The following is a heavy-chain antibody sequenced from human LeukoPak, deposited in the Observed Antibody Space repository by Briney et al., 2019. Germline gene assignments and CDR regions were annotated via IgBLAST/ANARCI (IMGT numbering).Heavy chain of an antibody. D-gene: IGHD6-19*01. CDR3: VRGGRGSDWGYYFDY. CDR1: GGSISSDDYY. J-gene: IGHJ4*02. Sequence: SETLSLTCTVSGGSISSDDYYWSWIRQPAGKGLEWIARINSNGNTNYNPSLKSRVTISVDTSKNQFSLKLNSVTAADTAVYFCVRGGRGSDWGYYFDYWGQGTLVTVSS. V-gene: IGHV4-61*02. CDR2: INSNGNT.